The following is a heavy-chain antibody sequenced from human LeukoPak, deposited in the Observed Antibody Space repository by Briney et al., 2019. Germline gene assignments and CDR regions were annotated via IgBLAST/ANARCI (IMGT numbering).Heavy chain of an antibody. D-gene: IGHD2-2*01. CDR3: ARHNRGDCSSSSCFSDS. CDR1: GESFSGYY. CDR2: INHSGSTT. J-gene: IGHJ4*02. V-gene: IGHV4-34*01. Sequence: SETLSLTCAVYGESFSGYYWNWIRQPPGKGLEWIGEINHSGSTTNHNPSLKSRVTMSVDTSKNQFSLKLSSVTAADTAVYYCARHNRGDCSSSSCFSDSWGQGTLVTVSS.